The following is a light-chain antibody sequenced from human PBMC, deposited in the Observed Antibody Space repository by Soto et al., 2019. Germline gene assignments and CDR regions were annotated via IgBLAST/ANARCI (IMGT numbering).Light chain of an antibody. CDR3: SSYTTGSTVEV. J-gene: IGLJ2*01. Sequence: QSALTQPASVSGSPGQSITISCIDTSGDVTYYKYVSWYQHHPDKAPKLIIYDVTYRPSGVSNRFSGSKSGNTASLTISGLQAEDEADYYCSSYTTGSTVEVFGGGTKVTVL. CDR2: DVT. CDR1: SGDVTYYKY. V-gene: IGLV2-14*03.